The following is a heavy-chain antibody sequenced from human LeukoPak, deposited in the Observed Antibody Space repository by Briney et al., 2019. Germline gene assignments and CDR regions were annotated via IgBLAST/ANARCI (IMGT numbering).Heavy chain of an antibody. CDR2: IYYSGST. V-gene: IGHV4-39*01. J-gene: IGHJ6*03. CDR3: ARHGAAAATYYYYYYYMDV. Sequence: PSETLSLTCTVSGGSISSSSYYWGWIRQPPGKGLEWIGGIYYSGSTYYNPSLKSRVTISVDTSKNQFSLKLSSVTAADTAVYYCARHGAAAATYYYYYYYMDVWGKGTTVTVSS. CDR1: GGSISSSSYY. D-gene: IGHD6-13*01.